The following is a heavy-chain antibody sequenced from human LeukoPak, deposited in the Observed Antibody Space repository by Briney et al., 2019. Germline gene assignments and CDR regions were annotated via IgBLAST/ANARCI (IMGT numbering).Heavy chain of an antibody. Sequence: SETLSLTCTVSGGSISSGGYYWSRIRQHPGKGLEWIGYIYYSGSTYYNPSLKSRVTISVDTSKNQFSLKLSSVTAADTAVYYCARGGWKDYGLDYWGQGTLVTVSS. CDR2: IYYSGST. CDR1: GGSISSGGYY. V-gene: IGHV4-31*03. D-gene: IGHD4-17*01. J-gene: IGHJ4*02. CDR3: ARGGWKDYGLDY.